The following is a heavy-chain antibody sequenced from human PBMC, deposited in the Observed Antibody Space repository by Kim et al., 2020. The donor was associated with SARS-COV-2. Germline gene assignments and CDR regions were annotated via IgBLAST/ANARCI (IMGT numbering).Heavy chain of an antibody. Sequence: SETLSLTCTVSGGSIRSGSYYWGWIRQPPGKGLEWIGSVSYSGTTYYTPSLKSRVTMSVDTSRNHFSLQLTSVTAADTAVYYCARDRFYSIDSQGEVDYWGQGTLVTVSS. V-gene: IGHV4-39*07. CDR1: GGSIRSGSYY. J-gene: IGHJ4*02. CDR3: ARDRFYSIDSQGEVDY. D-gene: IGHD6-13*01. CDR2: VSYSGTT.